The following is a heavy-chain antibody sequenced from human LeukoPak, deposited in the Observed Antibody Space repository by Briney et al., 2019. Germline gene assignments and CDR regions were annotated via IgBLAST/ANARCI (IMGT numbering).Heavy chain of an antibody. CDR2: IYYSGST. J-gene: IGHJ4*02. CDR1: GGSISSSTYY. D-gene: IGHD2-2*01. Sequence: SETLSLTCTVSGGSISSSTYYWGWIRQPPGKGLEWIGTIYYSGSTYYNPSLQSRVTISVDTSKNQFSLKLSSVTAADTAVYYCARRVYCSSTSCYGYFDYWGQGTLVTVSS. V-gene: IGHV4-39*07. CDR3: ARRVYCSSTSCYGYFDY.